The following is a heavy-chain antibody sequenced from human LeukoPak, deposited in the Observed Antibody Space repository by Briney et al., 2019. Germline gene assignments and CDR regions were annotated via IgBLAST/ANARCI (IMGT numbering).Heavy chain of an antibody. V-gene: IGHV4-59*01. D-gene: IGHD3-10*01. CDR1: GGSISSYY. CDR2: IYHRGSA. J-gene: IGHJ4*02. Sequence: SETLSLTRTVSGGSISSYYWTWIRQPPGKGLEWIGYIYHRGSANYNPSLKSRVTISVDTSKNQFSLTLSSVTAADAAVYYCARAGDYYVSGSYLGYWGQGTLVTVSS. CDR3: ARAGDYYVSGSYLGY.